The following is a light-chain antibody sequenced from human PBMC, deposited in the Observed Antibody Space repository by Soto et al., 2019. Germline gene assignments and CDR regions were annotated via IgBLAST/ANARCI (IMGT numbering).Light chain of an antibody. J-gene: IGLJ1*01. CDR1: SSDVGGYNY. CDR2: EVS. Sequence: QSALTQPPSASGSPGQSVTISCTGTSSDVGGYNYVSWYQQHPGKAPKLMIYEVSKRPSGVPDRFSGSNSGNTASLTVSGLQSEDEADYYCSSYAGSNNLGVFGTGTKLTVL. V-gene: IGLV2-8*01. CDR3: SSYAGSNNLGV.